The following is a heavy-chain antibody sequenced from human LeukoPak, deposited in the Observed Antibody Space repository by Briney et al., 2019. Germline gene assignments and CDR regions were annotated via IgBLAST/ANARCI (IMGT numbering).Heavy chain of an antibody. CDR1: GFSVSSNS. V-gene: IGHV3-21*04. CDR3: ARGDTTVTRHFDY. CDR2: ISSNSDYI. J-gene: IGHJ4*02. D-gene: IGHD4-17*01. Sequence: GGSLRLSCVASGFSVSSNSISWVRQAPGKGLEWVSCISSNSDYIFYADSLKGRVTISRDNAKNSLYLQMNSLRAEDTAIYYCARGDTTVTRHFDYWGQGTLVTVSS.